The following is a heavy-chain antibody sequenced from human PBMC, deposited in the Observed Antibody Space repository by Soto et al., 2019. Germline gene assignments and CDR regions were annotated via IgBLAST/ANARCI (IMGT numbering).Heavy chain of an antibody. CDR3: ARGSLY. V-gene: IGHV3-66*01. CDR2: IYSADNT. J-gene: IGHJ4*01. Sequence: GVLRLSCAASGLSVSSNDMSWVRQAPGKGLECVSIIYSADNTFYVDSVKGRFIISRDNSKNTVYLQMNSLRADDTAVYYCARGSLYWGQGTLVTVSS. CDR1: GLSVSSND.